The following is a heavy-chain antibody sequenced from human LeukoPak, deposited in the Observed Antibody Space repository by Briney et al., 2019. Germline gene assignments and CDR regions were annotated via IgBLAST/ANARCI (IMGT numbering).Heavy chain of an antibody. V-gene: IGHV3-48*01. D-gene: IGHD3-22*01. CDR2: VSSGSNTI. Sequence: SGGSLRLSCAASGFTFSSYSMNWVRQAPGKGLEWVSYVSSGSNTIYYAESVKGRFTISRDNAKNSLYLQMNSLRAEDTAVYYCARDEGDSRGYYFDYWGQGTLVTVSS. CDR1: GFTFSSYS. CDR3: ARDEGDSRGYYFDY. J-gene: IGHJ4*02.